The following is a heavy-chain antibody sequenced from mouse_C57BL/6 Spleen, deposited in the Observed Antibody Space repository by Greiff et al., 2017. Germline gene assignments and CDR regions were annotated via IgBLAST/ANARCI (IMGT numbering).Heavy chain of an antibody. J-gene: IGHJ2*01. D-gene: IGHD1-1*01. CDR3: ARLLLRSSDY. CDR2: IYPGDGDT. Sequence: QVQLQQSGPELVKPGASVKISCKASGYAFSSSWMNWVKQRPGKGLEWIGRIYPGDGDTNYNGKFKGKATLTADKSSSTAYMQLSSLTSEDSAVYFCARLLLRSSDYWGQGTTLTVSS. V-gene: IGHV1-82*01. CDR1: GYAFSSSW.